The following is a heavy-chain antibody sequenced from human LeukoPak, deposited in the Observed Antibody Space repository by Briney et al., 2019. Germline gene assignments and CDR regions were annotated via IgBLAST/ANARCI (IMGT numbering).Heavy chain of an antibody. J-gene: IGHJ3*02. CDR2: ISYIGST. D-gene: IGHD4-17*01. CDR1: DDSFSSHY. Sequence: SETLSLTCAVSDDSFSSHYWTWIRQPPGKGLEWIGYISYIGSTNYNPYLKSRVTISIDTSRNQFSLRLSSVTAADTAVYYCARDLVTVTKGFDIWGRGTMVSVSS. V-gene: IGHV4-59*11. CDR3: ARDLVTVTKGFDI.